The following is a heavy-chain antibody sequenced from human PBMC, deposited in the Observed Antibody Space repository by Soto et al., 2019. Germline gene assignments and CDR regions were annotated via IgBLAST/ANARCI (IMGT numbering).Heavy chain of an antibody. D-gene: IGHD3-3*01. V-gene: IGHV3-30*18. CDR2: ISYDGSNK. CDR3: TKAHKTVTISGVVIRPNYYCYG. J-gene: IGHJ6*01. Sequence: GGSLRLSCAASGFTFSSYGMHWVRQAPGKGLEWVAVISYDGSNKYYADSVKGRFTISRDNSKNTLYLQMNSQRAEATAVYYCTKAHKTVTISGVVIRPNYYCYG. CDR1: GFTFSSYG.